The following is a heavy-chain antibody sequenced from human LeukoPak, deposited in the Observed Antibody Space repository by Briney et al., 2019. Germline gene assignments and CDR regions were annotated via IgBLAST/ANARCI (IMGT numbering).Heavy chain of an antibody. CDR3: AGGQVATNWPSSFFDY. V-gene: IGHV3-53*01. Sequence: PGGSLRLSCAASGFTVSSNYMSWVRQAPGKGLEWVSVIYSGGSTYYADSVKGRFTISRGNSKNTLYLQMNSLRAEDTAVYYCAGGQVATNWPSSFFDYWGQGTLVTVSS. CDR1: GFTVSSNY. D-gene: IGHD5-24*01. CDR2: IYSGGST. J-gene: IGHJ4*02.